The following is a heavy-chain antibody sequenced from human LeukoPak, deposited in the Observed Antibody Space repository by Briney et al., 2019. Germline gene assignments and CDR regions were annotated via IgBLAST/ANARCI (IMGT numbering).Heavy chain of an antibody. V-gene: IGHV3-23*01. CDR2: ISGSGDST. J-gene: IGHJ4*02. Sequence: GGSLRLSCAASGFTFSSYAMSWVRQAPGKGLEWVSIISGSGDSTYYADSVKGRFTISRDNSKNTLYLQMNSLRAEDTAVYYCAKEGPRITMIVVVPGGPYYFDYWGQGTLVTVSS. CDR1: GFTFSSYA. CDR3: AKEGPRITMIVVVPGGPYYFDY. D-gene: IGHD3-22*01.